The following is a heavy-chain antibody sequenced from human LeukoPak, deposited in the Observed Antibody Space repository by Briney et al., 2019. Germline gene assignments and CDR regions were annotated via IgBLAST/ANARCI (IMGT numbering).Heavy chain of an antibody. V-gene: IGHV3-48*03. CDR2: ISSSGSTI. J-gene: IGHJ3*02. CDR3: ARYDISTGDAFDI. Sequence: GGSLRLSCAASGFTFSSYEMNWVRQAQGKGLEWVSYISSSGSTIYYADSVKGRFTISRDNAKNSLYLQMNSLRAEDTAVYYCARYDISTGDAFDIWGQGTMVTVSS. D-gene: IGHD3-9*01. CDR1: GFTFSSYE.